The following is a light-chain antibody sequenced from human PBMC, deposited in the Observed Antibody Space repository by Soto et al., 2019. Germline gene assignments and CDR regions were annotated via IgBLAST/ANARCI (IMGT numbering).Light chain of an antibody. Sequence: LAPGDRATLSCRASQSLSVSYIAWYQQKPGQAPRLLIYSTSTRAAGIPDRFTGRGSGTHFTLAISRLEPEDFAVYYCHQFGDSPQTFGQGTKVDI. V-gene: IGKV3-20*01. CDR1: QSLSVSY. CDR3: HQFGDSPQT. CDR2: STS. J-gene: IGKJ1*01.